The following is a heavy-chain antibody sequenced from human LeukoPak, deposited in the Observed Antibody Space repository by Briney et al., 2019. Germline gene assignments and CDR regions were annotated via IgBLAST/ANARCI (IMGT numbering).Heavy chain of an antibody. Sequence: ASVKVSCKASGYTFTSYGISWVRQAPGQRLEWMGWISAYNGNTNYAQKLQGRVTMTTDTSTSTAYMELRSLRSDDTAVYYCARVSGVYYYDSSGYDYWGQGTLVTVSS. CDR3: ARVSGVYYYDSSGYDY. D-gene: IGHD3-22*01. V-gene: IGHV1-18*01. J-gene: IGHJ4*02. CDR2: ISAYNGNT. CDR1: GYTFTSYG.